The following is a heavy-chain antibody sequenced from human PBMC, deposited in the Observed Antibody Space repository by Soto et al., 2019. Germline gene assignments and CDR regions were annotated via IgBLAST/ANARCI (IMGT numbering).Heavy chain of an antibody. V-gene: IGHV4-34*01. CDR3: ARAKHDYSNYGDGGRKAPAAPFDP. CDR1: GGSFSGYY. J-gene: IGHJ5*02. CDR2: INHSGST. Sequence: SETLSLTCAVYGGSFSGYYWSWIRQPPGKGLDWIGEINHSGSTNYNPSLKSRVTISVDTSKNQFSLKLSSVTAADTAVYYCARAKHDYSNYGDGGRKAPAAPFDPWGQGTLVTVSS. D-gene: IGHD4-4*01.